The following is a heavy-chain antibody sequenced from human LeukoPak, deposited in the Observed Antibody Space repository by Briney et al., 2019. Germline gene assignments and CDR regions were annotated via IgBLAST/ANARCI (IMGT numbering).Heavy chain of an antibody. D-gene: IGHD2-15*01. J-gene: IGHJ4*02. CDR2: INVNSGDT. CDR1: GYTFSAYY. V-gene: IGHV1-2*02. CDR3: ARDGGLDF. Sequence: ASVKVSCKASGYTFSAYYIHWLRQAPGQGLEWMGWINVNSGDTNSAPNFQGRVTLSRDMSSSTAYMEVTKLTLDDTAVFYCARDGGLDFWGQGTLVTVSS.